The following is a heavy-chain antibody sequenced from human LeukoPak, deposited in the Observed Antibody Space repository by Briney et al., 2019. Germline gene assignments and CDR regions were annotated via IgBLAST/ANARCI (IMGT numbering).Heavy chain of an antibody. J-gene: IGHJ4*02. V-gene: IGHV4-4*07. CDR3: ARGGSSGYYYG. CDR2: LYTSGST. Sequence: PSETLSLTCTVSGGSISSYYWSRIRQPAGKGLEWIGRLYTSGSTNYNPSLKSRVTMSVDTSKNQFSLKLTSMTAADTAVYYCARGGSSGYYYGWGQGTLVTVSS. CDR1: GGSISSYY. D-gene: IGHD3-22*01.